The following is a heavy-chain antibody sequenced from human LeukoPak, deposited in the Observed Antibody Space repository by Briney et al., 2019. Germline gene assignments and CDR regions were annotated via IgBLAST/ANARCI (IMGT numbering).Heavy chain of an antibody. CDR1: GFTFNAYY. V-gene: IGHV1-2*02. D-gene: IGHD4-17*01. Sequence: ASVKVSCKASGFTFNAYYIHWVRQAPGQGLEWMGWINPNSGGTNYAQKFQGRVTMTRDTSISTAYMELSRLRSDDTAVYYCARGEHGDYSYKIDYWGQGTLVTVSS. CDR2: INPNSGGT. CDR3: ARGEHGDYSYKIDY. J-gene: IGHJ4*02.